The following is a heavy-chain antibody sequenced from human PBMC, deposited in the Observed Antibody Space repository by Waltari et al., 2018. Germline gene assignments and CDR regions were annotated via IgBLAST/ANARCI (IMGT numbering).Heavy chain of an antibody. Sequence: QVQLVESGGGVVQPGRSLRLSCAASGFTFSSYAMHWVRQAPGKGLEWVAVISYDGSNKYYADSVKSRFTISRDNSKNTLYLQMNSLRAEDTAVYYCARDQRDYYYYGMDVWGQGTTVTVSS. V-gene: IGHV3-30-3*01. CDR1: GFTFSSYA. CDR3: ARDQRDYYYYGMDV. J-gene: IGHJ6*02. CDR2: ISYDGSNK.